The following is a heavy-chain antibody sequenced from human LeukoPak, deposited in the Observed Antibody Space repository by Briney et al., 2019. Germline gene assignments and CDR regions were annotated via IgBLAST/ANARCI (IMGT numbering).Heavy chain of an antibody. CDR3: ARDHGGSSGGYFDY. V-gene: IGHV4-4*07. Sequence: SETLSLTCAVYGGSFSGYYWSWIRQPAGKGLEWIGRIYTSGSTNYNPSLKSRVTMSVDTSKNQFSLKLSSVTAADTAVYYCARDHGGSSGGYFDYWGQGTLVTVSS. CDR1: GGSFSGYY. D-gene: IGHD4-23*01. J-gene: IGHJ4*02. CDR2: IYTSGST.